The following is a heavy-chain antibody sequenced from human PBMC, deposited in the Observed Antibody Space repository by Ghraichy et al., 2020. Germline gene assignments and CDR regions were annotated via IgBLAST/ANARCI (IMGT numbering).Heavy chain of an antibody. CDR3: AGGVGYCTGVSCYGFGY. V-gene: IGHV1-3*01. Sequence: ASVKVSCKASGYTFTSYAIQWVRLAPGQGLEWMGWINSGDGKTKYSQKFQGRVTITRDTSASTVYMELSSLRSEDTAVYYCAGGVGYCTGVSCYGFGYWGQGTLVTVS. D-gene: IGHD2-8*02. CDR1: GYTFTSYA. J-gene: IGHJ4*02. CDR2: INSGDGKT.